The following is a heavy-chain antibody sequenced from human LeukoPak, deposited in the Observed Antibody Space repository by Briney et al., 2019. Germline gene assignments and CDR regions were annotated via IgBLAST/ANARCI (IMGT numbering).Heavy chain of an antibody. D-gene: IGHD3-9*01. Sequence: GGSLRLSCAASGFTFSSYAMSWVRQAPGKGLEWVSAISGSGGSTYYADSVKGRFTISRDNSKNTLYLQMNSLRAEDTAVYYCAKAPPQFVWLLEGWFDPWGQGTLVTISS. V-gene: IGHV3-23*01. CDR1: GFTFSSYA. CDR3: AKAPPQFVWLLEGWFDP. CDR2: ISGSGGST. J-gene: IGHJ5*02.